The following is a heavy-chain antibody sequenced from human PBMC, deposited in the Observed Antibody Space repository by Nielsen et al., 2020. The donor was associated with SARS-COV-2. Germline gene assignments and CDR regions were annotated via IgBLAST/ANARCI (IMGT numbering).Heavy chain of an antibody. J-gene: IGHJ3*02. CDR1: GFTFSSYA. CDR3: AKDLERYGDYVLRGVGDAFDI. CDR2: ISGSGGST. V-gene: IGHV3-23*01. D-gene: IGHD4-17*01. Sequence: GGSLRLSCAASGFTFSSYAMSWVRQAPGKGLEGVSAISGSGGSTYYADSVKGRFTISRDNSKNTLYLQMNSLRAEDTAVYYCAKDLERYGDYVLRGVGDAFDIWGQGTMVTVSS.